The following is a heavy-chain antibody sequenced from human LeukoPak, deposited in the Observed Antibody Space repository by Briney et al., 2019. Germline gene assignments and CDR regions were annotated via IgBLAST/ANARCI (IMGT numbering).Heavy chain of an antibody. J-gene: IGHJ6*03. V-gene: IGHV1-2*02. CDR2: INPNSGGT. CDR3: AREGRVAGVQGGYYYYYMDV. D-gene: IGHD3-3*01. CDR1: GYTFTGYY. Sequence: ASVKVSCKASGYTFTGYYMHWVRQAPGQGLEWMGWINPNSGGTNYAQKFQGRVTMTRNTSISTAYMELSSLRSEDTAVYYCAREGRVAGVQGGYYYYYMDVWGKGTTVTISS.